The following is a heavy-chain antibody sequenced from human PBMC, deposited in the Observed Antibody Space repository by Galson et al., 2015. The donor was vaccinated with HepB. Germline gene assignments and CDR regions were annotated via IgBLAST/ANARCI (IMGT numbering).Heavy chain of an antibody. J-gene: IGHJ6*02. CDR1: GFSFSAYD. CDR3: ARVNAAAGPYGMDV. CDR2: IGNGGDT. V-gene: IGHV3-13*01. Sequence: SLRLSCAASGFSFSAYDMHWVRQVPGKGLEWVSAIGNGGDTYYPGSVKGRFSTSREDTKSSLFLQMNNLRAGDTAVYYCARVNAAAGPYGMDVWGQGTTVTVSS. D-gene: IGHD6-13*01.